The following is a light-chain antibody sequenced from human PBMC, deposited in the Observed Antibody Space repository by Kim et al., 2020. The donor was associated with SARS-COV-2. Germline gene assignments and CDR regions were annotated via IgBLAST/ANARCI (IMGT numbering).Light chain of an antibody. Sequence: VSAGERATLSCRASQSVSSYYLAWYQQKPGQAPRLLIYIASSRATGIPDRFSGSGSGTDFTLTISRLEPEDFAVYYCQQYGSSRTFGQGTKVDIK. CDR1: QSVSSYY. V-gene: IGKV3-20*01. CDR3: QQYGSSRT. J-gene: IGKJ1*01. CDR2: IAS.